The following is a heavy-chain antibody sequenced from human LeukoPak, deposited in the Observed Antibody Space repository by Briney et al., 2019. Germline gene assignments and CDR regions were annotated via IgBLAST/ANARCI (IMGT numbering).Heavy chain of an antibody. J-gene: IGHJ6*04. Sequence: PSETLSLTCTVSGGSISSGDYYWSWIRQPPGTGLEWIGYIYYSGSTYYNPSLKSRVTISVDTSKNQFSLKLSSVTAADTAVYYCARGRAVGYSYGYYYYYGMDVWGKGTTVTVSS. V-gene: IGHV4-30-4*01. CDR2: IYYSGST. CDR1: GGSISSGDYY. CDR3: ARGRAVGYSYGYYYYYGMDV. D-gene: IGHD5-18*01.